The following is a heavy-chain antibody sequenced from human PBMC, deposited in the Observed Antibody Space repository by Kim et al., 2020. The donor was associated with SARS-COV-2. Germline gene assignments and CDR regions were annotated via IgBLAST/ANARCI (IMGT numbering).Heavy chain of an antibody. CDR1: GFTFSSYA. CDR3: AREIYYDSSGFYP. J-gene: IGHJ5*02. D-gene: IGHD3-22*01. Sequence: GGSLRLSCAASGFTFSSYAMHWVRQAPGKGLEWVAVISYDGSNKYYADSVKGRFTISRDNSKNTLYLQMNSLRAEDTAVYYCAREIYYDSSGFYPWGQGTLVTVSS. CDR2: ISYDGSNK. V-gene: IGHV3-30*04.